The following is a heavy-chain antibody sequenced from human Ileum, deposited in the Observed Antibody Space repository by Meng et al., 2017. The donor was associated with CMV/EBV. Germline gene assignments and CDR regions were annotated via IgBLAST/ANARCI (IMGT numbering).Heavy chain of an antibody. CDR1: WNPRSSSP. V-gene: IGHV4-4*07. CDR2: ICGTGTT. Sequence: LHERVPRLVERSETPSPTSTVYWNPRSSSPVYWFPPSAESSLVWSGRICGTGTTNYNPSFKSRVTLSLDKSKNQFSLKLSSVTAAHTAVYYCARRIREVREISWENWLAPWGQGTLVTVSS. D-gene: IGHD3-10*01. CDR3: ARRIREVREISWENWLAP. J-gene: IGHJ5*02.